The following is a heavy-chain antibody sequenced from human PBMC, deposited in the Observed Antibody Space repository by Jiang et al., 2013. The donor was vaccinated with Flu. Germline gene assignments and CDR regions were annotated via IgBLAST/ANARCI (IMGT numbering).Heavy chain of an antibody. Sequence: FSSYAISWVRQAPGQGLEWMGGIIPIFGTANYAQKFQGRVTITADESTSTAYMELSSLRSEDTAVYYCARGGSSSWYFQHWGQGTLVTVSS. D-gene: IGHD6-13*01. CDR2: IIPIFGTA. CDR3: ARGGSSSWYFQH. J-gene: IGHJ1*01. V-gene: IGHV1-69*01. CDR1: FSSYA.